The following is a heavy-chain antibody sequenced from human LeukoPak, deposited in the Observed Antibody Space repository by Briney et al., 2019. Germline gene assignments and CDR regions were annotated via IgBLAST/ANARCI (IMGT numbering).Heavy chain of an antibody. CDR1: GYSFTSHW. V-gene: IGHV5-51*01. Sequence: GESLKISCTGSGYGSGYSFTSHWIAWVRQMTGKGLEWMGIIYPRDSNTIYSPSFQGQVTISADTSINTAYLQWISLKASDTAMYYCARHPIAAGGAYNWFDPWGQGTLVTVSS. CDR3: ARHPIAAGGAYNWFDP. D-gene: IGHD6-13*01. J-gene: IGHJ5*02. CDR2: IYPRDSNT.